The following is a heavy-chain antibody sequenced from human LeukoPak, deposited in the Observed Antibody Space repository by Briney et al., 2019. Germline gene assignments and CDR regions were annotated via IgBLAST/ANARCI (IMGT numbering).Heavy chain of an antibody. CDR2: ISSNGGST. CDR3: ARSRRIVVVTAPDAFDI. J-gene: IGHJ3*02. D-gene: IGHD2-21*02. CDR1: GFTFSSYA. V-gene: IGHV3-64*01. Sequence: GGSLRLSCAASGFTFSSYAMHWVRQAPGKGLEYVSAISSNGGSTYYANSVKGRFTISRDNSKNTLYLQMGSLRAEDMAVYYCARSRRIVVVTAPDAFDIWGQGTMVAVSS.